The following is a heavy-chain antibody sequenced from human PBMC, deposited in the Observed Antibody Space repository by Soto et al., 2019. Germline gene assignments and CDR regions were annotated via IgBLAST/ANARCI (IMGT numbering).Heavy chain of an antibody. CDR2: IYHSGST. Sequence: SETLSLTCAVSGSSNSSGGYSCSWIRQPPGKGMEWIGYIYHSGSTYYNPSLKSRVTISVDRSKNQFSLKLSSVTAADTAVYYCARRSTSTMVRGVYYFDYWGQGTLVTVSS. J-gene: IGHJ4*02. CDR1: GSSNSSGGYS. D-gene: IGHD3-10*01. CDR3: ARRSTSTMVRGVYYFDY. V-gene: IGHV4-30-2*01.